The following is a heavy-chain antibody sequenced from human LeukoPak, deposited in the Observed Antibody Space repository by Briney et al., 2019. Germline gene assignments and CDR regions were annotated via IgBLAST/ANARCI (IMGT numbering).Heavy chain of an antibody. Sequence: GGSLRLSCAASGFTVSSNYMSWVRQAPGKGLEWVSYISSSSSTIYYADSVKGRFTISRDNAKNSLYLQMNSLRDEDTAVYYCARETPEYDWGQGTLVTVSS. CDR3: ARETPEYD. J-gene: IGHJ4*02. D-gene: IGHD1-14*01. CDR1: GFTVSSNY. CDR2: ISSSSSTI. V-gene: IGHV3-48*02.